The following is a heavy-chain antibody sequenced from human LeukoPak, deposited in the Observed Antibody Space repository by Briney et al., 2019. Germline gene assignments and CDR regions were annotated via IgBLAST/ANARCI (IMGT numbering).Heavy chain of an antibody. CDR3: ARGAIEYGRYCSGGSCYNQFDP. Sequence: ASVKVSCKASGYTFTGYYMHWVRQAPGHGLEWMGWINPNSGGTNYAQKFQGRVTMTRDTSISTAYMELSRLRSDDTAVYYCARGAIEYGRYCSGGSCYNQFDPWGQGTLVTVSS. CDR2: INPNSGGT. J-gene: IGHJ5*02. D-gene: IGHD2-15*01. CDR1: GYTFTGYY. V-gene: IGHV1-2*02.